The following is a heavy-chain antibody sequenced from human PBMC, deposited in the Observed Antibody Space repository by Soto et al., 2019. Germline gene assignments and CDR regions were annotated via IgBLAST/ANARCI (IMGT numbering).Heavy chain of an antibody. CDR1: GYTFTSYG. CDR2: ISAYNGNT. V-gene: IGHV1-18*01. CDR3: GRVNQALLSGLYYYYCMDV. J-gene: IGHJ6*03. Sequence: QVQLVQSGAEVKKPGASVKVSCKASGYTFTSYGISWVRQAPGQGLEWMGWISAYNGNTNYAQKLQGRVNMTTDTSTSTAYMELRSLRSDDTAVYYCGRVNQALLSGLYYYYCMDVWGKGTTVTVSS. D-gene: IGHD2-21*02.